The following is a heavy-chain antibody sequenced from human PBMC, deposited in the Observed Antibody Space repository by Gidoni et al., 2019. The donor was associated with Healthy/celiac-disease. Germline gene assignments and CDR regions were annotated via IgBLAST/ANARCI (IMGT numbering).Heavy chain of an antibody. V-gene: IGHV3-21*01. CDR3: ARDSRATPGYFAFDI. CDR1: GFTFSSYS. D-gene: IGHD1-26*01. Sequence: SGFTFSSYSMNWVRQAPGKGLEWVSSISSSSSDIYYADSVKGRFTISSDNAKNSLYLQMNSLRAEDTAVYYCARDSRATPGYFAFDIWGQGTMVTVSS. CDR2: ISSSSSDI. J-gene: IGHJ3*02.